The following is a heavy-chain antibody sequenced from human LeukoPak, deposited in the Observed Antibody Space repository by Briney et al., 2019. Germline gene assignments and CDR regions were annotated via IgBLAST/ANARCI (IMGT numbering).Heavy chain of an antibody. J-gene: IGHJ4*02. CDR3: ARDIRYFDWLYSYFDY. CDR2: INPNSGGT. V-gene: IGHV1-2*02. Sequence: ASVKASCKASGYTFTSYTMNWVRQAPGQGLEWMGWINPNSGGTNYAQKFQGRVTMTRDTSISTAYMELSRLRSDDTAVYYCARDIRYFDWLYSYFDYWGQGTLVTVSS. D-gene: IGHD3-9*01. CDR1: GYTFTSYT.